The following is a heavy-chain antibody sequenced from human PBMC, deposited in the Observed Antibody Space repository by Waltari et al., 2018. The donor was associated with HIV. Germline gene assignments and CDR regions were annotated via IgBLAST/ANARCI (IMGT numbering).Heavy chain of an antibody. V-gene: IGHV4-34*01. CDR1: GGSLSHYH. CDR2: ISHIGST. J-gene: IGHJ4*02. D-gene: IGHD3-16*01. CDR3: ARSAGHAHLWAHYGDY. Sequence: HVQLEPWATGLLKPPQTLSLTCHAHGGSLSHYHKATSPSSTSYSWTWFRQPPGKGLEWIGEISHIGSTNYNPSLKSPVSITIDTSKKQFSLKLRSVTAADTAIYYCARSAGHAHLWAHYGDYWGQGKLVTVSS.